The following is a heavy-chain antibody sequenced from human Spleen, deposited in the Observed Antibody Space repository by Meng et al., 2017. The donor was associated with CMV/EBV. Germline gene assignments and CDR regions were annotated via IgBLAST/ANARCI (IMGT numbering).Heavy chain of an antibody. D-gene: IGHD1-26*01. CDR1: GLIVSRHY. Sequence: GESLKISCAASGLIVSRHYMSWVRQAPGKGLEWVSIIYSDNNTYYADSVKGRFTITRDNSKNTLYLQMNSLRVEDTAVNYCVRSGSGSSPYFYHYGMDVWGQGTTVTVSS. J-gene: IGHJ6*02. V-gene: IGHV3-53*01. CDR2: IYSDNNT. CDR3: VRSGSGSSPYFYHYGMDV.